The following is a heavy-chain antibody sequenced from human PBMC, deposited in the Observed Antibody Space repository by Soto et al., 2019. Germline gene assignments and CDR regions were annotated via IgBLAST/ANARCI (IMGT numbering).Heavy chain of an antibody. CDR2: IDPSDSYT. J-gene: IGHJ6*02. D-gene: IGHD2-2*01. Sequence: GESLKISCKGSGYSFTSYWISWVRQMPGKGLEWMGRIDPSDSYTNYSPSFQGHVTISADKSISTVYLQWSSLKASDTAMYYCASLGHSIVVGPQHYYYGMDVWGQGTTVTVSS. CDR1: GYSFTSYW. V-gene: IGHV5-10-1*01. CDR3: ASLGHSIVVGPQHYYYGMDV.